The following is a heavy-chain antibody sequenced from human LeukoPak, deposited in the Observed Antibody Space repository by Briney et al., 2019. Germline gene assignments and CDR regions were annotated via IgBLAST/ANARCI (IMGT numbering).Heavy chain of an antibody. Sequence: GASVKVSCKASGYTFTGYYMHWVRQAPGQGLEWMGWINPNSGGTNYAQKFQGRVTMTRDTSISTAYMELSRLRSDDTAVYYCAREDRYSGYDLEYYYYMDVWGKGTTVTVSS. J-gene: IGHJ6*03. CDR2: INPNSGGT. CDR1: GYTFTGYY. D-gene: IGHD5-12*01. CDR3: AREDRYSGYDLEYYYYMDV. V-gene: IGHV1-2*02.